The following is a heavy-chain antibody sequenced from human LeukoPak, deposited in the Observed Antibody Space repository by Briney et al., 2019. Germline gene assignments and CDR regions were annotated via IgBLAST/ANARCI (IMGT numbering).Heavy chain of an antibody. J-gene: IGHJ6*02. V-gene: IGHV1-69*01. CDR3: ARSFLGYCSGGSCYSIYYYYYGMDV. CDR2: IIPIFGTA. D-gene: IGHD2-15*01. Sequence: SVKVSCKASGGTFSSYAISWVRQAPGRGLEWMGGIIPIFGTANYAQKFQGRVTITADESTSTAYMELSSLRSEDTAVYYCARSFLGYCSGGSCYSIYYYYYGMDVWGQGTTVTVSS. CDR1: GGTFSSYA.